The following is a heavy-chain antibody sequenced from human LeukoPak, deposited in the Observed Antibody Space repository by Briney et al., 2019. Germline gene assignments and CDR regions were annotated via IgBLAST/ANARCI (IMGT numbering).Heavy chain of an antibody. CDR1: DASISSWY. CDR3: ARQTALVGYASGLGFNY. D-gene: IGHD2-2*01. V-gene: IGHV4-59*01. J-gene: IGHJ4*02. CDR2: IYGSGST. Sequence: SETLSLTCTVSDASISSWYWSWIRQPPGKGLEWIGDIYGSGSTNYNPSLKSRVTMSADTSKNQFSLKLSSVTAADTAVYYCARQTALVGYASGLGFNYWGQGTLVTVSS.